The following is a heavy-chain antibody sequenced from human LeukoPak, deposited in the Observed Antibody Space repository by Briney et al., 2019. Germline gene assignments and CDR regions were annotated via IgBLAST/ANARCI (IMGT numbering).Heavy chain of an antibody. J-gene: IGHJ6*02. V-gene: IGHV3-64D*06. Sequence: GGSLRLSCSASGFTFSSYAMHWVRQAPGKGLEYVSAISSNGGSTYYADSVKGRFTISRDNSKNTLYLQMSSLRAEDTAVYYCVKGMEDYDILTGVLEVWGQGTTVTVSS. CDR3: VKGMEDYDILTGVLEV. CDR2: ISSNGGST. D-gene: IGHD3-9*01. CDR1: GFTFSSYA.